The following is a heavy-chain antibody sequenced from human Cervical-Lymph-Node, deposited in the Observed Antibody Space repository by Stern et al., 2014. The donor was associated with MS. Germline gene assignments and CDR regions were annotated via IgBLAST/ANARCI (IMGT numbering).Heavy chain of an antibody. V-gene: IGHV1-69*17. Sequence: QVQLMQSGAEVKKPGSSVKVSCKASGGTFSSYAISWVRQAPGQGLEWMGGIIPIFGIANYEQKFQGRVTITADKSTSTAYMELSSLRSEDTAVYYCARQIVVVPAAIEYNWFDPWGQGTLVTVSS. CDR2: IIPIFGIA. D-gene: IGHD2-2*01. J-gene: IGHJ5*02. CDR3: ARQIVVVPAAIEYNWFDP. CDR1: GGTFSSYA.